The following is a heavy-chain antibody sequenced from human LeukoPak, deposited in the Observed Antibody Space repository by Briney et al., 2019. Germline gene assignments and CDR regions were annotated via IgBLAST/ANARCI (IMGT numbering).Heavy chain of an antibody. Sequence: SETLSLTCTVSGGSIMSGYYYWGWIRQPPGKGLEWIGSIYYSGSTYYNPSLKSRVTIYEDTSKNQFSLKLSSVTAADTAVYYCARGSVAVAGCLDYWGQGTLVTVSS. CDR1: GGSIMSGYYY. J-gene: IGHJ4*02. V-gene: IGHV4-39*07. D-gene: IGHD6-19*01. CDR2: IYYSGST. CDR3: ARGSVAVAGCLDY.